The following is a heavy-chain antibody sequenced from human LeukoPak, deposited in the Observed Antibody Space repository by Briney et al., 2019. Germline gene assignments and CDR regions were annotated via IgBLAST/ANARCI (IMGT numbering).Heavy chain of an antibody. CDR2: IYYSENT. CDR1: GGSISSYY. CDR3: ARGGLVGVTPHSHDAFDI. J-gene: IGHJ3*02. D-gene: IGHD1-26*01. V-gene: IGHV4-59*01. Sequence: SETLSLTCTVSGGSISSYYWSWIRQPPGKGLEWIANIYYSENTNYNPSLRSRVTISVDTSKNQFSLKLSSVTPADTAVYHCARGGLVGVTPHSHDAFDIWGQGTMVTVSS.